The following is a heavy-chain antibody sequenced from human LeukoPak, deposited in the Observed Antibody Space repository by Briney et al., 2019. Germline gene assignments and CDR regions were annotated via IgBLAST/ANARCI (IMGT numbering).Heavy chain of an antibody. CDR3: TSLDAYCGGDCYPAGGY. CDR2: IRSRTNNYAT. Sequence: GGSLRLSCAASGFTFSGSAMHWVRQASGKGLEWVGRIRSRTNNYATTYAASVKGRFTMSRDDSKNTAYLQMNSLKTEDTAVYYCTSLDAYCGGDCYPAGGYWGQGTLVTVSS. J-gene: IGHJ4*02. CDR1: GFTFSGSA. D-gene: IGHD2-21*02. V-gene: IGHV3-73*01.